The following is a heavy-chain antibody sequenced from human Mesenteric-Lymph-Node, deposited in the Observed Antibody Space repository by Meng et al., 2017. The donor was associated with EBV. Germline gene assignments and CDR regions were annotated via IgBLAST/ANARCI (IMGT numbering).Heavy chain of an antibody. D-gene: IGHD2-2*01. CDR2: TYYMSKWYN. J-gene: IGHJ4*02. V-gene: IGHV6-1*01. Sequence: QLEQSGPGLGKPSQTLSLTCDIPGDSFSSNSAAWNWIRQSPLRDLEWLGRTYYMSKWYNDYAVSVKSRISINPDTSKNQFSLQLNSVTPEDTAVYYCARATSGFDSWGQGTLVTVSS. CDR3: ARATSGFDS. CDR1: GDSFSSNSAA.